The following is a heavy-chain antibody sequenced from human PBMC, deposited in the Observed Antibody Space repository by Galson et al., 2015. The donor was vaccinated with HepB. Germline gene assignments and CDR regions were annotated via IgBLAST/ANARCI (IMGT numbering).Heavy chain of an antibody. V-gene: IGHV1-2*06. CDR3: AREISLYGGNSVDYYYYYMDV. CDR1: GYTFTGYY. Sequence: SVKVSCKASGYTFTGYYMHWVRQAPGQGLEWMGRINPNSGGTNYAQKFQGRVTMTRDTSISTAYMELSRLRSDDTAVYYCAREISLYGGNSVDYYYYYMDVWGKGTTVTVSS. J-gene: IGHJ6*03. D-gene: IGHD4-23*01. CDR2: INPNSGGT.